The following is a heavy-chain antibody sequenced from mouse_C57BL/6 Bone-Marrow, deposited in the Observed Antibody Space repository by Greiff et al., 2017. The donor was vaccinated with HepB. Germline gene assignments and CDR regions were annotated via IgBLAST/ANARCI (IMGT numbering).Heavy chain of an antibody. D-gene: IGHD1-1*01. CDR3: ARDPFYYYGSSPWYFDV. CDR1: GFTFSSYA. V-gene: IGHV5-4*01. CDR2: ISDGGSYT. J-gene: IGHJ1*03. Sequence: EVQVVESGGGLVKPGGSLKLSCAASGFTFSSYAMSWVRQTPEKRLEWVATISDGGSYTYYPDNVKGRFTISRDNAKNNLYLQMSHLKSEDTARYYCARDPFYYYGSSPWYFDVWGTGTTVTVSS.